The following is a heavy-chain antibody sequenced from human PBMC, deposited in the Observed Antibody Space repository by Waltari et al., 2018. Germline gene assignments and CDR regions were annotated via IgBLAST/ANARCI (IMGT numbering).Heavy chain of an antibody. Sequence: QVQLQESGPGLVKPSETLSLTCTVSGGSISSYYWSWIRQPPGKGLEWIGYIYYSGSTNYNPSLKSRVTISVDTSKNQFPLKLSSVTAADTAVYYCARGGYNWNYPFTFTYWGQGTLVTVSS. CDR1: GGSISSYY. CDR2: IYYSGST. V-gene: IGHV4-59*01. D-gene: IGHD1-7*01. CDR3: ARGGYNWNYPFTFTY. J-gene: IGHJ4*02.